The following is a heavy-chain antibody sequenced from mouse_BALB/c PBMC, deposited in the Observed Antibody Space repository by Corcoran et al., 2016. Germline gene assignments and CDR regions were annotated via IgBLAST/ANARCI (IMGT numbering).Heavy chain of an antibody. CDR2: INPSNDGT. CDR1: GYTFTSYW. Sequence: QVQLQQPGAERVKPGASVKLSCKASGYTFTSYWMQWVKLRPGQGFEWMGNINPSNDGTDYNEKFKRKATMKVDKSSSTDYMQLNSLTSEDSAVYYCLISNWYMDYWGQGTTLTVSS. J-gene: IGHJ2*01. D-gene: IGHD1-3*01. V-gene: IGHV1-53*01. CDR3: LISNWYMDY.